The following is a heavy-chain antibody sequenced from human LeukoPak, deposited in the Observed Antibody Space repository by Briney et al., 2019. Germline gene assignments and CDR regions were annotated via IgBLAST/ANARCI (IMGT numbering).Heavy chain of an antibody. V-gene: IGHV1-8*01. CDR3: VRYSSPDDY. CDR2: MSPNSGDT. Sequence: GASVKVSCKASGYTFTTHDINWVRQATGQGLEWLGWMSPNSGDTGYAQKFQGRVTMTSDSSISTAYMELSSLRSEDTAIYYCVRYSSPDDYWGQGTLVTVSS. J-gene: IGHJ4*02. D-gene: IGHD6-13*01. CDR1: GYTFTTHD.